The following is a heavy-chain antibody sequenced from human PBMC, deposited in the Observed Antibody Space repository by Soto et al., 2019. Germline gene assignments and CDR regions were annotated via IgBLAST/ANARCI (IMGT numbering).Heavy chain of an antibody. V-gene: IGHV3-23*01. CDR1: GFTFDIYA. CDR3: ARESALAAACYDAFDI. CDR2: VSFTGGRI. D-gene: IGHD6-13*01. Sequence: PGGSLRLSCAASGFTFDIYAMSWVRQAPGKGLEWLSGVSFTGGRIYYAESLKGRFTIFRDNSNNTPYPQMNGLRAEDTAVYYCARESALAAACYDAFDIWGQGTLVTVSS. J-gene: IGHJ3*02.